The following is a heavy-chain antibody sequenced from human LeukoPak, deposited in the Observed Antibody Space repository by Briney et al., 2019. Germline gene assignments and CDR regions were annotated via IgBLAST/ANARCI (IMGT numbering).Heavy chain of an antibody. CDR2: IDYSGST. D-gene: IGHD2-15*01. V-gene: IGHV4-59*12. Sequence: PSETLSLTCTVSGGSIITYYWSWIRQPPGKGLEWIGYIDYSGSTNYNASLKSRVTISVDTSKNQFSLKLSSVTAADTAVYYCARGYCSGGSCYSVPDYWGQGTLVTVSS. CDR1: GGSIITYY. CDR3: ARGYCSGGSCYSVPDY. J-gene: IGHJ4*02.